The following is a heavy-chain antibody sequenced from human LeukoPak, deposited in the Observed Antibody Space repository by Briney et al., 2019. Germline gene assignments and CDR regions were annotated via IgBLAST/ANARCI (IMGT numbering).Heavy chain of an antibody. Sequence: GASVKVSCKASGGTFSSYAISWVRQAPGQGLEWMGGIIPIFGTANYAQKFQGRVTITADKSTSTAYMELSSLRSEDTAVYYCARDLRGLTSGSFWYWGQGTLVTVSS. CDR1: GGTFSSYA. CDR2: IIPIFGTA. J-gene: IGHJ4*02. CDR3: ARDLRGLTSGSFWY. D-gene: IGHD1-26*01. V-gene: IGHV1-69*06.